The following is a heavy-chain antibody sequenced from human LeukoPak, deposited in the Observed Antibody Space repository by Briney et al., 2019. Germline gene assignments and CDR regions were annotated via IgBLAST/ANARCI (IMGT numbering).Heavy chain of an antibody. CDR3: ARLAVDCSNYVGWFDP. D-gene: IGHD4-11*01. CDR2: IYPDDSDT. Sequence: GESLKISCKGSGYSFTRYWIGWVRQMPGKGLEWMGIIYPDDSDTRYRPSIQGQVTISADKSISTAYLQWSSLKASDTAMYYCARLAVDCSNYVGWFDPWGQGTLVTVSS. V-gene: IGHV5-51*01. CDR1: GYSFTRYW. J-gene: IGHJ5*02.